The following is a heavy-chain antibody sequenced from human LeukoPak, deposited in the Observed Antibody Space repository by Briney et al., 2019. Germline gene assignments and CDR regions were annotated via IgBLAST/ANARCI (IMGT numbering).Heavy chain of an antibody. J-gene: IGHJ4*02. D-gene: IGHD3-22*01. V-gene: IGHV1-8*01. CDR1: GYTFTSYD. Sequence: ASVKVSCKASGYTFTSYDINWVRQATGQGLEWMGWMNPNSGNTGYAQEFQGRVTMTRNTSISTAYMELSSLRSEDTAVYYCARGLSTSGYYYIYWGQGTLVTVSS. CDR2: MNPNSGNT. CDR3: ARGLSTSGYYYIY.